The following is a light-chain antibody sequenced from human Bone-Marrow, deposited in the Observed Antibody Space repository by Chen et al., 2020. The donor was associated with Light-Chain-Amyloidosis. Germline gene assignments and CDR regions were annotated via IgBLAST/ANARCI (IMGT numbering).Light chain of an antibody. CDR3: QQYGTSPLT. J-gene: IGKJ4*01. V-gene: IGKV3-20*01. CDR2: GSS. Sequence: EIVLTQSPGTLYLSPGEGANLSCRASQTISSNYLTWYQQKFGQAPRLLIYGSSSRATGIPDRFTGSGSGTDLTLTINRLEPEDFAMYYCQQYGTSPLTFGGGTKVEIK. CDR1: QTISSNY.